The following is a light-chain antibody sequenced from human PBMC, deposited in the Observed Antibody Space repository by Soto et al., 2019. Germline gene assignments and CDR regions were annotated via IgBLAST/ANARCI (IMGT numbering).Light chain of an antibody. V-gene: IGKV3-11*01. CDR2: DAS. Sequence: EIVLTQSPGTLSLSPGDRATLSCRARQSVSRSYLGWYQHKPGQAPRLLIFDASQRATGIPARFRRSGSGTDFTLSISSLEPEDFAVYYCQQRTDRPPWTFGQGTKVDIK. J-gene: IGKJ1*01. CDR3: QQRTDRPPWT. CDR1: QSVSRSY.